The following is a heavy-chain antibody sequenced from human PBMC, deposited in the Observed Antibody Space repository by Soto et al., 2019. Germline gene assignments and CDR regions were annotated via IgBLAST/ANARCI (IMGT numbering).Heavy chain of an antibody. J-gene: IGHJ6*02. V-gene: IGHV1-69*02. CDR3: ASHFTGVLVLGTSPTGGDNFGLDV. D-gene: IGHD2-8*02. CDR2: IIPIVDIP. CDR1: GGTFSRYT. Sequence: QVQLVQSGAEVKKPGSSVKVSCKASGGTFSRYTFTWVRQAPGQGLEWMGRIIPIVDIPNYAQKFQGRVTSTADKSTSTAYMGLSRLTSADTAVYYCASHFTGVLVLGTSPTGGDNFGLDVWGQGTTVSVS.